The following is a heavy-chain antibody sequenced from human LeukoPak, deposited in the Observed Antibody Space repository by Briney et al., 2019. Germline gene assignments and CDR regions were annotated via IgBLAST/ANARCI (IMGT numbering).Heavy chain of an antibody. Sequence: PGGSLRLSCAASGFTFSLYVMNWVRQAPGKGLEWVSSISSNGKYIYYADSVKGRFTISRDSAKNSLSLQMNSLRAEDTALYYCARDWRYSSSSQYCFGMDVWGQGTTVTVSS. J-gene: IGHJ6*02. D-gene: IGHD6-6*01. CDR1: GFTFSLYV. CDR3: ARDWRYSSSSQYCFGMDV. CDR2: ISSNGKYI. V-gene: IGHV3-21*01.